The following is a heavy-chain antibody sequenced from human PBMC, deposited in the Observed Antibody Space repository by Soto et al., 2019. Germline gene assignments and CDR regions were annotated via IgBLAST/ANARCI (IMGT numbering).Heavy chain of an antibody. CDR3: ATWAILPLGYCSGGSCYYFDY. V-gene: IGHV1-24*01. J-gene: IGHJ4*02. D-gene: IGHD2-15*01. CDR1: GYTLTELS. Sequence: GPSVKVSFKVSGYTLTELSMHWVRQAPGKGLEWMGGFDPEDGETIYAQKFQGRVTMTEDTSTDTAYMELSSLRSEDTAVYYCATWAILPLGYCSGGSCYYFDYWGQGTLVTVSS. CDR2: FDPEDGET.